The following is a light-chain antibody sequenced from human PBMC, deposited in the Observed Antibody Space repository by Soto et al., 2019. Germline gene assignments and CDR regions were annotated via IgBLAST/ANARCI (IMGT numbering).Light chain of an antibody. Sequence: VLTQSPCTLSLSPGERATLSCRASQSVSSYYLAWYQQKPGQAPRLLIYAASSRATGIPDRFSGGGSGTDFTLTISRLEPGDFAVYYCQQYGYSSWTFGQGTKVDI. V-gene: IGKV3-20*01. CDR2: AAS. J-gene: IGKJ1*01. CDR1: QSVSSYY. CDR3: QQYGYSSWT.